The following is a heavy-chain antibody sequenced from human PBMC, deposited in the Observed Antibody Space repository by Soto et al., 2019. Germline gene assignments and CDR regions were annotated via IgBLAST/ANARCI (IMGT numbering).Heavy chain of an antibody. D-gene: IGHD6-19*01. CDR1: GFTFDSHW. Sequence: VESGGVLVQPGGSLRLSCAASGFTFDSHWMHWVRQAPVEGLVWVSRIKTDGSAAAYADSVKGRFTISRDNTKNTLYLQMNSLRAEDTAVYFCVRESGVAADCWGQGTLVTVS. J-gene: IGHJ4*02. CDR3: VRESGVAADC. V-gene: IGHV3-74*01. CDR2: IKTDGSAA.